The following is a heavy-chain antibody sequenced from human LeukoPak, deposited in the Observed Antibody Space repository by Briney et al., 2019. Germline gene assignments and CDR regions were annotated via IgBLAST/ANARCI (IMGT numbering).Heavy chain of an antibody. J-gene: IGHJ3*02. Sequence: SETLSLTCTVSGGSISSGSYYWSWIRQPAGKGLEWIGRIYTSESTNYNPSLKSRVTISVDTSKNQFSLKLSSVTAADTAVYYCARLRLHAFDIWGQGTMVTVSS. CDR1: GGSISSGSYY. V-gene: IGHV4-61*02. CDR3: ARLRLHAFDI. CDR2: IYTSEST.